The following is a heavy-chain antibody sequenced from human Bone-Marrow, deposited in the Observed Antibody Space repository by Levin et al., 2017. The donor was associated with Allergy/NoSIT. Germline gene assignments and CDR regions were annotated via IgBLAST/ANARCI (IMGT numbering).Heavy chain of an antibody. Sequence: SQTLSLTCTVSGGSISSSSYYWGWIRQPPGKGLEWIGSIYYSGSTYYNPSLKSRVTISVDTSKNQFSLKLSSVTAADTAVYYCARPAAWTFDPWGQGTLVTVSS. V-gene: IGHV4-39*01. CDR2: IYYSGST. CDR3: ARPAAWTFDP. D-gene: IGHD6-13*01. J-gene: IGHJ5*02. CDR1: GGSISSSSYY.